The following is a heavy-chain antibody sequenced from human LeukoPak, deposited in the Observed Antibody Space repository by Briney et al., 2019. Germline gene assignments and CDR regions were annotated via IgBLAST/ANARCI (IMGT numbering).Heavy chain of an antibody. CDR1: GFTVSSNY. D-gene: IGHD5-24*01. CDR2: LSYDRSKE. V-gene: IGHV3-30*09. CDR3: AREIGRNGHNSFDY. J-gene: IGHJ4*01. Sequence: GGSLRLSCAASGFTVSSNYMSWVRQAPGKGLEWVALLSYDRSKEYYADSVKGRFAISRDNAKNSLYLRMSSLRVDDTAVYFCAREIGRNGHNSFDYWGHGTLITVSS.